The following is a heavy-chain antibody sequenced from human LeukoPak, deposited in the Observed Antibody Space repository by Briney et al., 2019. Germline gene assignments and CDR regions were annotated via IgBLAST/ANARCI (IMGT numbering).Heavy chain of an antibody. Sequence: GGSLRLSCAASGFSFSSHGMSWVRQAPWKGPEWVSSISRGSDYTFYADSVKGRFTISRDNSKNTLYLQMNSLRAGDTAIYHCAKIGVIGNWYYDVWGRGTLVTVSS. J-gene: IGHJ2*01. V-gene: IGHV3-23*01. CDR1: GFSFSSHG. CDR3: AKIGVIGNWYYDV. D-gene: IGHD3-10*01. CDR2: ISRGSDYT.